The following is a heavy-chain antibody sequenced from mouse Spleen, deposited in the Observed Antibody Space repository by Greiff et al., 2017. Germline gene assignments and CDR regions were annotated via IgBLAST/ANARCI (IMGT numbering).Heavy chain of an antibody. CDR3: ARSLFYGSSYEFAY. CDR1: GYAFSSYW. Sequence: QVQLQQSGAELVKPGASVKISCKASGYAFSSYWMNWVKQRPGKGLEWIGQIYPGDGDTNYNGKFKGKATLTADKSSSTAYMQLSSLTSEDSAVYFCARSLFYGSSYEFAYWGQGTLVTVSA. V-gene: IGHV1-80*01. J-gene: IGHJ3*01. D-gene: IGHD1-1*01. CDR2: IYPGDGDT.